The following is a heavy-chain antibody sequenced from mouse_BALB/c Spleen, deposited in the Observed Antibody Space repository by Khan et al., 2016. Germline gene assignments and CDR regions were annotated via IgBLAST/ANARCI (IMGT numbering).Heavy chain of an antibody. J-gene: IGHJ2*01. D-gene: IGHD4-1*01. V-gene: IGHV6-6*01. CDR1: GFTFSDAW. CDR2: IRSQANNLAT. Sequence: QLEESGGGLVQPGGSMKLSCAASGFTFSDAWMDWVRQSPVKGLEWVAEIRSQANNLATYYTESVRGRFTISRADSYSSGYMQMNRFRTEDTGIYYCTRHWGGFDYWSQGTTLTVSS. CDR3: TRHWGGFDY.